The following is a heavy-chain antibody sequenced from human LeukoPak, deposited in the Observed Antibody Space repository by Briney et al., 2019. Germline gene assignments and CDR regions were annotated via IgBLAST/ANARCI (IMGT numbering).Heavy chain of an antibody. D-gene: IGHD3-22*01. V-gene: IGHV3-23*01. CDR2: TSGSGMLT. J-gene: IGHJ3*01. CDR3: AKYYYDSGGRGSDAFDV. Sequence: PGGSLRLSCATSGFSFGSYAMSWVRQAPGKGLEWVSSTSGSGMLTYYADSVKGRFTISRDNSKNTLYLQMSSLRAEDTATFYCAKYYYDSGGRGSDAFDVWGQGTLVTVSS. CDR1: GFSFGSYA.